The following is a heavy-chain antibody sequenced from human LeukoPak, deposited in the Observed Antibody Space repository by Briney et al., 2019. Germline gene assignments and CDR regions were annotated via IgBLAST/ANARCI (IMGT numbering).Heavy chain of an antibody. D-gene: IGHD6-13*01. J-gene: IGHJ4*02. V-gene: IGHV3-30*04. CDR1: GFTFSSYA. Sequence: PGGSLRLPCAASGFTFSSYAMHWVRQAPGKGLEWVAVISYDGSNKYYADSVKGRFTISRDNSKNTLYLQMNSLRAEDTAVYYCAKGERSSSWYSRLLSYWGQGTLVTVSS. CDR2: ISYDGSNK. CDR3: AKGERSSSWYSRLLSY.